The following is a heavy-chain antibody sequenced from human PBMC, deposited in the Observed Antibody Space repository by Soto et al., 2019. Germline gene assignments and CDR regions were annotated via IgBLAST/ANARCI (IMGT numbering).Heavy chain of an antibody. J-gene: IGHJ4*02. Sequence: SETLSLTCTVSGGSISSYYWSWIRQPPGKGLEWIGYIYYSGSTNYNPSLKSRVTISVDTSKNQFSLKLSSVTAADTAVYYCARDKITGLFDYWGQGTLVTVPS. CDR1: GGSISSYY. CDR3: ARDKITGLFDY. D-gene: IGHD2-8*02. CDR2: IYYSGST. V-gene: IGHV4-59*12.